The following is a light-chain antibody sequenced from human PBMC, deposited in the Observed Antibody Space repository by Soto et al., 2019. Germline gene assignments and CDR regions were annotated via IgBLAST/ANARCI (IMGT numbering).Light chain of an antibody. J-gene: IGKJ4*02. CDR1: QSLSKS. CDR2: GAS. Sequence: EIVMTQSPATLSVSPGERATLSCGASQSLSKSLVWYQQKPGQAPRLLIDGASNRATGIPARFSGSGSGTDFTLTISSLEPEDFAVYFCQQRSSWPLTFGGGTKVDIK. CDR3: QQRSSWPLT. V-gene: IGKV3-11*01.